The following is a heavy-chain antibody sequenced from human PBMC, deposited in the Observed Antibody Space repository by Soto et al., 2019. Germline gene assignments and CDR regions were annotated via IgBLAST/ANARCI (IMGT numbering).Heavy chain of an antibody. J-gene: IGHJ5*02. V-gene: IGHV4-34*01. CDR2: INHSGST. Sequence: QVQLQQWGAGLLKPSETLSLTCAVYGGSFSGYYWSWIRQPPGKGLEWIGEINHSGSTNYNPSLKSRVTISVDTSKNQFSLKLSSVTAADTAVYYCARPGWLAAAGKGWFDPWGQGTLVTVSS. CDR1: GGSFSGYY. CDR3: ARPGWLAAAGKGWFDP. D-gene: IGHD6-13*01.